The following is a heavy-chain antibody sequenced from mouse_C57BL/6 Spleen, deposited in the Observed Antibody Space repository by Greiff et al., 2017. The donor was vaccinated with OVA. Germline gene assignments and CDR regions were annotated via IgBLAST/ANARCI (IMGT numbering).Heavy chain of an antibody. CDR2: IDPSDSYT. D-gene: IGHD2-4*01. J-gene: IGHJ3*01. CDR1: GYTFTSYW. CDR3: ARIDDLFAY. V-gene: IGHV1-69*01. Sequence: QVQLQQPGAELVMPGASVKLSCKASGYTFTSYWMHWVKQRPGQGLEWIGEIDPSDSYTNYNQKFKGKSTLTVDKSSSTAYMQLSSLTSEDSAVYYCARIDDLFAYWGQGTLVTVSA.